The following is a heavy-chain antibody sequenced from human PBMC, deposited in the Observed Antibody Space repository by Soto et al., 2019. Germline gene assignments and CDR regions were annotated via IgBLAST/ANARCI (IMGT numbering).Heavy chain of an antibody. V-gene: IGHV3-21*01. Sequence: GGSLRLSCAASGFTFSSYSMNWVRQAPGKGLEWVSSISSSSSYIYYADSVKGRFTISRDNAKNSLYLQMNSLRAEDTALYYCARDSAHIVLMVYAQPNDAFDIWGQGTMVTVSS. J-gene: IGHJ3*02. CDR2: ISSSSSYI. D-gene: IGHD2-8*01. CDR3: ARDSAHIVLMVYAQPNDAFDI. CDR1: GFTFSSYS.